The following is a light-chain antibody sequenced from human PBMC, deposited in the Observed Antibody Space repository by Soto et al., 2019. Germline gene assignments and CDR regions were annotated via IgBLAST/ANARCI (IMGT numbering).Light chain of an antibody. CDR1: SGHSSYA. CDR2: LNSDGSH. Sequence: QSVLTQSPSASASLGASVKLTCTLSSGHSSYAIAWHQQQPEKSPRYLMKLNSDGSHSKGDGIPDRFSGSSSGAERYLTISSLQSEDEADYYCQTWGTGIHVFGTGTKLTVL. CDR3: QTWGTGIHV. V-gene: IGLV4-69*01. J-gene: IGLJ1*01.